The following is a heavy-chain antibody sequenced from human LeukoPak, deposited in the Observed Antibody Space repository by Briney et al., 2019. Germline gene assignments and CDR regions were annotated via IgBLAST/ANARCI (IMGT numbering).Heavy chain of an antibody. CDR2: ITGPGEGT. CDR1: GFSFSAYA. Sequence: GGSLRLSCEASGFSFSAYALSWVRQAPGKGLEWVSAITGPGEGTWHADSVKGRFTTSRDNSQRTLYVQMNSLRVEDTAVYYCAKRIVGWYQIDYWGHGTLVTVSS. V-gene: IGHV3-23*01. D-gene: IGHD6-19*01. CDR3: AKRIVGWYQIDY. J-gene: IGHJ4*01.